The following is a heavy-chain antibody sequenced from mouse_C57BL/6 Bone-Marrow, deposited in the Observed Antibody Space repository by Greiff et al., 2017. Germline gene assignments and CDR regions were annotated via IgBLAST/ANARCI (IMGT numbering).Heavy chain of an antibody. J-gene: IGHJ2*01. D-gene: IGHD3-1*01. Sequence: EVQLQQSGPGLAKPSQTLSLTCSVTGYSITSDYWHWIRKFPGHKLEYIGYISYSGSTYYNPSLKSRISITRDTSTNQYYLQLNSVTTEDTATYYCARWGSWYFDYWGQGTTLTVSS. CDR1: GYSITSDY. V-gene: IGHV3-8*01. CDR2: ISYSGST. CDR3: ARWGSWYFDY.